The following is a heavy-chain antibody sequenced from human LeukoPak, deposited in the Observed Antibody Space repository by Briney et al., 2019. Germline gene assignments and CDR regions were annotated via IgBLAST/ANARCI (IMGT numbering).Heavy chain of an antibody. CDR2: IYYSGST. CDR1: GGSISSSSYY. J-gene: IGHJ3*02. CDR3: ARDDSGYVNLRTDAFDI. Sequence: DPSETLSLTCTVSGGSISSSSYYWGWIRQPPGKGLEWIGSIYYSGSTYYNPSLKSRVTISVDTSKNQFSLKLSSVTAADTAVYYCARDDSGYVNLRTDAFDIWGQGTMVTVSS. D-gene: IGHD5-12*01. V-gene: IGHV4-39*07.